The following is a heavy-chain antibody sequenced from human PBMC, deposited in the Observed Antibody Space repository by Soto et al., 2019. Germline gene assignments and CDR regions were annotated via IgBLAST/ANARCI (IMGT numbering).Heavy chain of an antibody. V-gene: IGHV4-59*01. Sequence: SETLSLTCTVSGGSISGYSWTWIRQPPWKGLEWIGYIYKSGSTNYNPSLKSRVTMSVDTSKSQLSLKLTSVTAADTAVYYCARGVPNCSTSSCYFDYWSQGALVTVSS. CDR1: GGSISGYS. J-gene: IGHJ4*02. CDR2: IYKSGST. D-gene: IGHD2-2*01. CDR3: ARGVPNCSTSSCYFDY.